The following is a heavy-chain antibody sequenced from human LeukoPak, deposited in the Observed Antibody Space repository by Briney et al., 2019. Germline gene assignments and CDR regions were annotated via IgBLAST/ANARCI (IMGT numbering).Heavy chain of an antibody. D-gene: IGHD3-10*01. CDR1: GFTFSSYG. CDR3: AKAGRGGAITMVRGVKGDYYYMDV. Sequence: PGGSLRLSCGASGFTFSSYGMSWVRQAPGKGLEWVSGISGSGGRTYYADSVKGRFTISRDNSKNTLYVQMNSLRAEDTAVYCCAKAGRGGAITMVRGVKGDYYYMDVWGKGTTVTISS. CDR2: ISGSGGRT. V-gene: IGHV3-23*01. J-gene: IGHJ6*03.